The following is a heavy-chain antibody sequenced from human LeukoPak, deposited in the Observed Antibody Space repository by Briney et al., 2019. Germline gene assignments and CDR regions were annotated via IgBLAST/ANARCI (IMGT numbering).Heavy chain of an antibody. Sequence: GGSLRLSCSASGFTFSRYAMHWVRQAPGKGLEWVANIKQDGSDKYYVDSVKGRFTISRDNAKNSLYLQMNSLRAEDTAVYYCARSLGYCSAGSCFPFDYWGQGTLVTVSS. CDR1: GFTFSRYA. CDR3: ARSLGYCSAGSCFPFDY. D-gene: IGHD2-15*01. J-gene: IGHJ4*02. V-gene: IGHV3-7*05. CDR2: IKQDGSDK.